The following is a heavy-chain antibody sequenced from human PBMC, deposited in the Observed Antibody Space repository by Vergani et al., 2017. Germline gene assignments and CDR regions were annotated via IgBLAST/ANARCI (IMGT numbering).Heavy chain of an antibody. CDR2: IGTAGDT. J-gene: IGHJ3*02. V-gene: IGHV3-13*01. CDR3: ARGRGGSSPDGFDI. Sequence: EVQLVESGGGLEQPGGSLRLSCAASGFTFSTYDMHWVRQGTGKVLEWVSAIGTAGDTYYLGSVKGRFTISRENAKNSLYLQMNSLRAGDTAVYYCARGRGGSSPDGFDIWGQGTMVSVSS. D-gene: IGHD2-15*01. CDR1: GFTFSTYD.